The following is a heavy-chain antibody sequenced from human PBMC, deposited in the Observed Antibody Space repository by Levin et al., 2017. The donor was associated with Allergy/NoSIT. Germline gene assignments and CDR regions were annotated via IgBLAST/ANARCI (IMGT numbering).Heavy chain of an antibody. V-gene: IGHV3-7*01. J-gene: IGHJ4*02. CDR3: SRGGGSGIDY. Sequence: GESLKISCAASGLPFGTSWMSWVRQAAGKGLEWVAMINPDGSDKYYVDSVKGRFTISRGNADKLLYPQMNSLRVEDTAVYYCSRGGGSGIDYWGQGTLVSVSS. CDR1: GLPFGTSW. CDR2: INPDGSDK. D-gene: IGHD3-10*01.